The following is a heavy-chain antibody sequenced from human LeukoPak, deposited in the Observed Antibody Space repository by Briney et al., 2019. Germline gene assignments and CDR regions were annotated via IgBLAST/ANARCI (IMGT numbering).Heavy chain of an antibody. CDR2: ISGSGGST. Sequence: GGSLRLSCAASGFTFSSYAMSWARQAPGKGLEWVSAISGSGGSTYYADSVKGRFTISRDNSKNTLYLQMNSLRAEDTAVYYCAKDGEYDYVWGSYRSSWYYFDYWGQGTLVTVSS. V-gene: IGHV3-23*01. CDR1: GFTFSSYA. J-gene: IGHJ4*02. D-gene: IGHD3-16*02. CDR3: AKDGEYDYVWGSYRSSWYYFDY.